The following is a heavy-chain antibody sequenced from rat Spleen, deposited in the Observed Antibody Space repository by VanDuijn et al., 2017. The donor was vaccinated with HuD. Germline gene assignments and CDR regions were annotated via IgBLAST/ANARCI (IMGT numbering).Heavy chain of an antibody. CDR2: IIYDGSST. CDR1: GFIFSDFA. J-gene: IGHJ3*01. V-gene: IGHV5-17*01. CDR3: STQGAGSSFAY. Sequence: EVQLVESGGGLVQPGNSLKLSCAASGFIFSDFAMAWVRQSPKKGLEWVATIIYDGSSTYHRDSVKGRFTISRDNVESTLFLQMDSLRSEDTATYYCSTQGAGSSFAYWGQGTLVTVSS. D-gene: IGHD5-1*01.